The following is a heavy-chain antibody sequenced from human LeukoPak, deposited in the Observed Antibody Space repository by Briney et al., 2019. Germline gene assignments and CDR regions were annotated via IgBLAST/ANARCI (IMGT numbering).Heavy chain of an antibody. Sequence: GGSLRLSCAASGFTFSSYSMNWVRQAPGKGLEWVSSISSSSSYIYYADSVKGRFTISRDNAKNSLYLQMNSLRAEDTAVYYCATSGLYYYDSSGYYFDYWGQGTLVTVSS. D-gene: IGHD3-22*01. V-gene: IGHV3-21*01. CDR3: ATSGLYYYDSSGYYFDY. J-gene: IGHJ4*02. CDR1: GFTFSSYS. CDR2: ISSSSSYI.